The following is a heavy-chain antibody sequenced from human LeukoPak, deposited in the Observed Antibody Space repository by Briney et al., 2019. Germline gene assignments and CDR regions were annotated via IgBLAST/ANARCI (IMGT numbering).Heavy chain of an antibody. Sequence: GGSLRLSCAASGFTFSSYSMNWVRQAPGKGLEWVANIQQDGSEEYFVDSVKGRFTISRDNAKNSLYLQMNSLRAEDTAVYYCARDARYGSGSYYLRYFNYWGQGTPVTVSS. J-gene: IGHJ4*02. CDR3: ARDARYGSGSYYLRYFNY. CDR2: IQQDGSEE. CDR1: GFTFSSYS. D-gene: IGHD3-10*01. V-gene: IGHV3-7*01.